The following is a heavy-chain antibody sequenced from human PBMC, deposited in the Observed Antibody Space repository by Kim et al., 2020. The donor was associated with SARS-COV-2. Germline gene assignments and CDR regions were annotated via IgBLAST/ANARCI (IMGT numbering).Heavy chain of an antibody. CDR1: GYSFISYW. CDR3: ARPFGGLLYYFDY. V-gene: IGHV5-51*01. J-gene: IGHJ4*02. CDR2: ISPGDSDT. Sequence: GESLKISCKGSGYSFISYWIAWVRQMPGQGLEWMGIISPGDSDTRYSPSFQGQVTISADKSISTAYLQWSSLKASDTATYYCARPFGGLLYYFDYWGQGTLVTVSS. D-gene: IGHD3-10*01.